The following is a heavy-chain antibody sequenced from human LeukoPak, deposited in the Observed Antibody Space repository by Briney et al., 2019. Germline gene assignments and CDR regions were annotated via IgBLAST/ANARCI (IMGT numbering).Heavy chain of an antibody. J-gene: IGHJ4*02. CDR3: ARWYSSGYYYYFDY. Sequence: ASVKVSCKASGGTFSSYAISWVRQAPGQGLEWMGWISAYNGNTNYAQKLQGRVTMTTDTSTSTAYMELRSLRSDDTAVYYCARWYSSGYYYYFDYWGQGTLVTVSS. CDR2: ISAYNGNT. CDR1: GGTFSSYA. D-gene: IGHD3-22*01. V-gene: IGHV1-18*01.